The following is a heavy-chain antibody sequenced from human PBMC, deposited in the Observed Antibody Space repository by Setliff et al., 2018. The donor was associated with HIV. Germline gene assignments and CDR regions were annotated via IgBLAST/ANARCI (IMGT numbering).Heavy chain of an antibody. CDR3: ARGNIGDSGSSFGNWFDP. J-gene: IGHJ5*02. D-gene: IGHD1-26*01. Sequence: PGGSLRLSCAASGFTFSNQVMTWVRQAPGKGLEWVSSISGTGADTYYADSVKGRFAISRDNSKNTLYLQMNSLRSEDTAIYYCARGNIGDSGSSFGNWFDPWGQGTLVTVSS. CDR2: ISGTGADT. CDR1: GFTFSNQV. V-gene: IGHV3-23*01.